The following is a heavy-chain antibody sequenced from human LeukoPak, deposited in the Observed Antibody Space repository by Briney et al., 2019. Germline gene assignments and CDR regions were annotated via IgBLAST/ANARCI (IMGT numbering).Heavy chain of an antibody. CDR2: IDWDDDK. V-gene: IGHV2-70*01. CDR1: GFSLSTSGMC. CDR3: ARMPYGDYYYYGMDV. J-gene: IGHJ6*02. D-gene: IGHD4-17*01. Sequence: SGPALVKPTHTLTLTCTFSGFSLSTSGMCVSWIRQPPGKALEWLALIDWDDDKYYSTSLKTRLTISKDTSKNQVVLTMTNMDPVDTATYYCARMPYGDYYYYGMDVWGQGTTVTVSS.